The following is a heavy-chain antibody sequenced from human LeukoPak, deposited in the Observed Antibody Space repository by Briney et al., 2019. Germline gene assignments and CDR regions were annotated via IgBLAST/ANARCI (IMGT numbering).Heavy chain of an antibody. CDR2: IYTSGSS. J-gene: IGHJ4*02. Sequence: SETLSLTCTVSGGSISSYYWSWIRQPAGKGLEWIGRIYTSGSSNSNPSLKSRVTMSADTSKDQFSLKLSSVTAADTAVYYCARDISVAGSFLLFDYWGQGTLVTVSS. CDR3: ARDISVAGSFLLFDY. CDR1: GGSISSYY. D-gene: IGHD6-19*01. V-gene: IGHV4-4*07.